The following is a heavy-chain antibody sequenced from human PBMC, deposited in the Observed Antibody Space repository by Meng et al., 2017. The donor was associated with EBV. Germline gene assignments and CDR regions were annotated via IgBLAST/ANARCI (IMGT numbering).Heavy chain of an antibody. CDR1: GGSISTPNYY. Sequence: QLQRQDSGPGLVKPSDTLSLTCTVPGGSISTPNYYWGWIRQPPGKGLEWIGTFYSVATTFYNPSLKSRLTISVDTSKNQFSLRLSSVTAADTAIYYCVRGYDYGDYVDYWGQGTLVTVSS. D-gene: IGHD4-17*01. CDR2: FYSVATT. V-gene: IGHV4-39*07. CDR3: VRGYDYGDYVDY. J-gene: IGHJ4*02.